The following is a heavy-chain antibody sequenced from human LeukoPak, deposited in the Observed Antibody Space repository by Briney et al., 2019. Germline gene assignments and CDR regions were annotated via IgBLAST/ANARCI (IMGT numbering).Heavy chain of an antibody. Sequence: SETLSLTCTVSGGSISSYYWSWIRQPPGKGLEWIGYIYYSGSTNYNPSLKSRVTISVDTSKNQFSLKLSSVTAADTAVYYCARHTTDDYGDYFAFDIWGRGTMVTVSS. CDR2: IYYSGST. CDR1: GGSISSYY. CDR3: ARHTTDDYGDYFAFDI. J-gene: IGHJ3*02. D-gene: IGHD4-17*01. V-gene: IGHV4-59*08.